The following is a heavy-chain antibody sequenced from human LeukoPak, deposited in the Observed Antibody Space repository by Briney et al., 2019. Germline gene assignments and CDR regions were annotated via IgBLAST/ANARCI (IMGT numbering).Heavy chain of an antibody. CDR2: ISYDGSNK. CDR1: GFTFSSYG. J-gene: IGHJ4*02. CDR3: ANPRGPTSEGFDY. D-gene: IGHD3-10*01. V-gene: IGHV3-30*18. Sequence: QSGGSLRLSCAASGFTFSSYGMHWVRQAPGKGLEWVAVISYDGSNKYYADSVKGRFTISRDNSKNTLYLQMNSLRAEDTAVYYCANPRGPTSEGFDYWGQGTLVTVSS.